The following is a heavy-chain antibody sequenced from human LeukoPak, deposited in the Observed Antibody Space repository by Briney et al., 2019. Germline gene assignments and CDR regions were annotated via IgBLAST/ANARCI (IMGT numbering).Heavy chain of an antibody. Sequence: GGSLRLSCAASGLTFSRYAMSWVRQAPGKGLEWVSSIVASGTGKYYADSVKGRFAISRDNSKNTLYLQMNSLRAEDTAVYYCAKLIEMATKLYYFDYWGQGTLVTVSS. CDR3: AKLIEMATKLYYFDY. CDR2: IVASGTGK. V-gene: IGHV3-23*01. CDR1: GLTFSRYA. D-gene: IGHD5-24*01. J-gene: IGHJ4*02.